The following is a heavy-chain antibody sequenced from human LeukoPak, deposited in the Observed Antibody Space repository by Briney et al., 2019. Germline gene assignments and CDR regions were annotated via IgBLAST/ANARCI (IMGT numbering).Heavy chain of an antibody. CDR3: ASCWVGGWYFDL. Sequence: PSETLSLTCSVSGDSIRSYYWSWIRQSPGKGLEWIGYIYHSGSTAYNPSLKSRVTISIDTSKNQFSLKVTSVTAADTAVYYCASCWVGGWYFDLWGRGTLVTVSS. D-gene: IGHD2-15*01. J-gene: IGHJ2*01. CDR2: IYHSGST. CDR1: GDSIRSYY. V-gene: IGHV4-59*12.